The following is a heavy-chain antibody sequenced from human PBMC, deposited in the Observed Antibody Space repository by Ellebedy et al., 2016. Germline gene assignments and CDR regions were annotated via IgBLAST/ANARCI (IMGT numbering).Heavy chain of an antibody. CDR1: GDSMNTYY. CDR2: IHSGGTR. J-gene: IGHJ3*02. CDR3: ARSGRGFWSGINTGAFDI. D-gene: IGHD3-3*01. Sequence: SETLSLXXTVSGDSMNTYYWSWIRQPPGKGLEWIAYIHSGGTRDFNPSLKSRVTISVDTSKNQFSLSLTSVTAADTAVYYCARSGRGFWSGINTGAFDIWGQGTSVTVSS. V-gene: IGHV4-59*13.